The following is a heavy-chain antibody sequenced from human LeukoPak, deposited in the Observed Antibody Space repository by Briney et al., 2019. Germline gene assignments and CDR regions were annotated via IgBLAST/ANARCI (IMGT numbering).Heavy chain of an antibody. J-gene: IGHJ4*02. Sequence: PGGSLRLSCAASGFTFNNYAMGWVRQPPGKGLEWLSAIDGGGDATKYADSVKGRFTISRDNSKNTLNLQMNSLRAEDTAVYYCAKDWDISNWYGKFDSWGQGTLVTVSS. D-gene: IGHD6-13*01. CDR1: GFTFNNYA. V-gene: IGHV3-23*01. CDR3: AKDWDISNWYGKFDS. CDR2: IDGGGDAT.